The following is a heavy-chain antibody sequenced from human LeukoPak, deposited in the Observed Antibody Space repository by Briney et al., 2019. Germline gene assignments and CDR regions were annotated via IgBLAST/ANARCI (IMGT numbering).Heavy chain of an antibody. CDR3: ARQIGSGGSYYRDGGLDY. CDR2: INPSGGST. V-gene: IGHV1-46*01. CDR1: GYTFTSYY. D-gene: IGHD1-26*01. Sequence: ASVTVSCTASGYTFTSYYMHWVRQAPGQGLEWMGIINPSGGSTSYAQKFQGRVTMTRDTSTSTVYMELSSLRSEDTAVYYCARQIGSGGSYYRDGGLDYWGQGTLVTVSS. J-gene: IGHJ4*02.